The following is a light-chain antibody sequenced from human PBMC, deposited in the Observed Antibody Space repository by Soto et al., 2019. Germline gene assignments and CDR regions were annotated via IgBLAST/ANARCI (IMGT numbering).Light chain of an antibody. CDR2: EVS. CDR3: CSRASSITYV. J-gene: IGLJ1*01. CDR1: SSDIGGYNY. V-gene: IGLV2-14*01. Sequence: QSVLTQHASVSGSPGQSITISCTGASSDIGGYNYVSWYQQHPGEAPKLMIYEVSNRPSGVSNRFSGSKSGNTASLTISGLQADDEADYYCCSRASSITYVFGSGTKATVL.